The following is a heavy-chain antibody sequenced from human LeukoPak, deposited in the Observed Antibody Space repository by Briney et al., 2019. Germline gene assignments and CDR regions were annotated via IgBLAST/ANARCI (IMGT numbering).Heavy chain of an antibody. CDR3: ARDRVSGFDY. CDR2: IYTSGST. Sequence: SQTLSLTCTVSGGSISSGSYYWSWIRQPAGKGLEWIGRIYTSGSTNYNPSLKSRATMSVDTSKNQFSLKLSSVTAADTAVYYCARDRVSGFDYWGQGTLVTVSS. D-gene: IGHD6-6*01. J-gene: IGHJ4*02. CDR1: GGSISSGSYY. V-gene: IGHV4-61*02.